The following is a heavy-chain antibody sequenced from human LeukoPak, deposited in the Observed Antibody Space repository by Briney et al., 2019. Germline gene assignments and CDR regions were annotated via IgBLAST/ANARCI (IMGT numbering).Heavy chain of an antibody. CDR1: GYSFSRYY. CDR3: ARGLESSGWYGMDV. D-gene: IGHD6-19*01. V-gene: IGHV1-46*01. Sequence: ASVKVSCKTSGYSFSRYYIHWVRQAPGQGLEWVGIINTSAATTRYGQKFKGRVTATRDTSTCTVYMEMSSLKSEDTAVYYCARGLESSGWYGMDVWGQGTTIIVSS. CDR2: INTSAATT. J-gene: IGHJ6*02.